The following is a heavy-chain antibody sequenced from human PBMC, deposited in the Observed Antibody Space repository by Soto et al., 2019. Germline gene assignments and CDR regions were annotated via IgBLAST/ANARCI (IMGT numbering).Heavy chain of an antibody. CDR2: IGTAGDT. D-gene: IGHD3-10*01. J-gene: IGHJ6*02. V-gene: IGHV3-13*04. CDR3: ARDQWFGDYGMDV. Sequence: GGSLRLSCAASGFSLSSYAMTWSRQATGKGLEWVSAIGTAGDTYYPGSVKGRFTISRENAKNSLYLQMHSLRAGDTAVYYCARDQWFGDYGMDVWGQGTTVTVSS. CDR1: GFSLSSYA.